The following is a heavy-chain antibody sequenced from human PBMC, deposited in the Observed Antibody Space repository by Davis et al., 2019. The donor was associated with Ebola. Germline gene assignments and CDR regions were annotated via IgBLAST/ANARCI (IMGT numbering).Heavy chain of an antibody. V-gene: IGHV3-21*01. Sequence: GSLSLSCAASGFTFSSYSMNWVRQAPGKGLEWVSSISSSSSYIYYADSVKGRFTISRDNAKNSLYLQMNSLRAEDTAVYYCARDTDERDIVVVPAAIWGQGTLVTVSS. CDR3: ARDTDERDIVVVPAAI. CDR1: GFTFSSYS. J-gene: IGHJ4*02. D-gene: IGHD2-2*01. CDR2: ISSSSSYI.